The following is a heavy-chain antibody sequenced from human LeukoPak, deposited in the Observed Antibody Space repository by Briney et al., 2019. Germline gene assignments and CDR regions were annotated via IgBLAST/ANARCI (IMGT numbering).Heavy chain of an antibody. Sequence: GGSLRLPCAVSGFSVSNYWMLWVRQVPGKGLVWVSRINSDGTITTYADSVKGRFTISRDIPKNTLYLQMNSLRAEDTAVYYCARHPGGSTSYYFDYWGQGTLVTVSS. CDR1: GFSVSNYW. CDR3: ARHPGGSTSYYFDY. D-gene: IGHD2/OR15-2a*01. J-gene: IGHJ4*02. CDR2: INSDGTIT. V-gene: IGHV3-74*01.